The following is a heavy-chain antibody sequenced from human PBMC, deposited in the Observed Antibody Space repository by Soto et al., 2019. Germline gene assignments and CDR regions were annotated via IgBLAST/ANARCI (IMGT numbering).Heavy chain of an antibody. D-gene: IGHD2-2*01. CDR3: ASSAQIPRGYCSSTSCSRNYGMDV. CDR1: GYSFTSDW. V-gene: IGHV5-10-1*01. CDR2: IDPSDSYT. J-gene: IGHJ6*02. Sequence: GESLKISCDGSGYSFTSDWISGVRQMPGKGLEWMGRIDPSDSYTNYSPSFQGHVTISADKSISTAYLQWSSLKASDTAMYYCASSAQIPRGYCSSTSCSRNYGMDVWGQGTTVTVSS.